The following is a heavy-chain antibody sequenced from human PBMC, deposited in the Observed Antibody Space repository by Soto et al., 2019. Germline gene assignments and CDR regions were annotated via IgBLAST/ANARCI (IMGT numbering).Heavy chain of an antibody. D-gene: IGHD3-10*01. Sequence: GVPLRLSCAVPGIHFSCNVLSWVGQAPGKGLEWVSVITNTGGDTVYADSVKGRFTMSRDNSKNILYLQMTNLRAEDTAIYYCARASGEGYPGSRGFDAWGQGTRVTVSS. J-gene: IGHJ4*02. CDR3: ARASGEGYPGSRGFDA. CDR1: GIHFSCNV. CDR2: ITNTGGDT. V-gene: IGHV3-23*01.